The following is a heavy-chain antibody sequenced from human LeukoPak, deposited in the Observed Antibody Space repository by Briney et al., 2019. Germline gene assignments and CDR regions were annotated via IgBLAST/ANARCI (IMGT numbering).Heavy chain of an antibody. J-gene: IGHJ4*02. CDR2: IYSSGST. CDR1: GGSITNYY. D-gene: IGHD4-17*01. CDR3: ARGASTAHFDY. V-gene: IGHV4-4*07. Sequence: SETLSLTCTVSGGSITNYYRSWIRQSAGKGLEWIGRIYSSGSTNYKPSLKSRVIISLDKSKNQFSLKLSSVTAADTAVYFCARGASTAHFDYWGQGTLVTVS.